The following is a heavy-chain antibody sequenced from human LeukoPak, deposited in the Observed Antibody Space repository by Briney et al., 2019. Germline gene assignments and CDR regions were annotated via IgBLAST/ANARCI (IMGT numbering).Heavy chain of an antibody. Sequence: GGSLRLSCAASGFTFSSYSMNWVRQAPGKGLEWVSSISSSSSYIYYADSVKGRFTISRDNAKNSLYLQMNSLRAEDTAVYYCARGGGEYYYDSSGRRQLVDYWGQGTLVTVSS. D-gene: IGHD3-22*01. CDR3: ARGGGEYYYDSSGRRQLVDY. J-gene: IGHJ4*02. CDR2: ISSSSSYI. CDR1: GFTFSSYS. V-gene: IGHV3-21*01.